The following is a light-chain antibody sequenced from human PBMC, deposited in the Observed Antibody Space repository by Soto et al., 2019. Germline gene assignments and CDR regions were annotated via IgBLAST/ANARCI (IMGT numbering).Light chain of an antibody. Sequence: DIQLTQSPSFLSAPVGDRVTITCRASQGISSYLAWYQQKPGKAPKLLIYAASSLQSGVPSRFSGSGSGTDFTLTISSLQPEDFATYYCQQSYSTPPTFGQGTKVDIK. V-gene: IGKV1-39*01. J-gene: IGKJ1*01. CDR2: AAS. CDR3: QQSYSTPPT. CDR1: QGISSY.